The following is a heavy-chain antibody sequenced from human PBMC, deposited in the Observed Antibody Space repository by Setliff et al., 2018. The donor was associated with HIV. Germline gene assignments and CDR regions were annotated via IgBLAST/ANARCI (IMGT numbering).Heavy chain of an antibody. D-gene: IGHD3-16*02. CDR3: TRVNRARYFDL. V-gene: IGHV3-49*04. J-gene: IGHJ2*01. Sequence: GGSLRLSCAASGFTFTSYSVNWVRQAPGKGLEWVGFIRSKPYGGTTEYAASVKGRFTISRDDSKSIAYLPMNSLKTEDTAVYYCTRVNRARYFDLWGRGTLVTVSS. CDR1: GFTFTSYS. CDR2: IRSKPYGGTT.